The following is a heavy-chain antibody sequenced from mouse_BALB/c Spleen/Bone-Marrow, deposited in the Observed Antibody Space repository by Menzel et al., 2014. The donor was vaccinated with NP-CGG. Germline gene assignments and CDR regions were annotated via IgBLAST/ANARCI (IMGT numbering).Heavy chain of an antibody. D-gene: IGHD2-1*01. CDR2: ILPGSGST. J-gene: IGHJ3*01. CDR1: GYTFSSYW. V-gene: IGHV1-9*01. CDR3: AREDGNHVGFAY. Sequence: QVQLQQSGAELMKPGASVKISCKATGYTFSSYWIEWVKQRPGHGLEWIGEILPGSGSTNYNEKFKGKTTFTADNSSNTAYMQLISLTSEDSAVYYCAREDGNHVGFAYWGQGTLVTVSA.